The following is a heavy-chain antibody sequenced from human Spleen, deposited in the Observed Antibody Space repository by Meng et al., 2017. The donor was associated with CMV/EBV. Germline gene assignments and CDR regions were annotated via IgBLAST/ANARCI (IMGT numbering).Heavy chain of an antibody. J-gene: IGHJ1*01. V-gene: IGHV1-46*01. Sequence: YTFTSYFMHWVRQAPGQGLEWMGMINPSGGSTTYAHKFQGRVTVTRDTSTSTVYMDLSSLRSEDTAVYYCALYIRTRASGDKHFQHWGQGTLVTVSS. D-gene: IGHD2-21*01. CDR1: YTFTSYF. CDR2: INPSGGST. CDR3: ALYIRTRASGDKHFQH.